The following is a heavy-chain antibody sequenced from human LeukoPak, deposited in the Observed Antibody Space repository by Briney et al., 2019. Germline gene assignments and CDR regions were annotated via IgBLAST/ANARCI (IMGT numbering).Heavy chain of an antibody. CDR1: GYTFTSYG. Sequence: ASVKVSCKASGYTFTSYGISWVRQAPGQGLEWMGWISAYSGNTNYAQKLQGRVTMTTDTSMSTAYMELRSLRSDDTAVYYCARASDILTGYSSFDYWGQGTLVTVSS. CDR3: ARASDILTGYSSFDY. V-gene: IGHV1-18*04. D-gene: IGHD3-9*01. J-gene: IGHJ4*02. CDR2: ISAYSGNT.